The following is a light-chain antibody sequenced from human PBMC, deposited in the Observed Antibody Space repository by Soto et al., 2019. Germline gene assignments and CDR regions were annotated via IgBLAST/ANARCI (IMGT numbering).Light chain of an antibody. CDR1: SSDVGGYNY. CDR2: EVT. Sequence: QSALTQPASVSGSPGQSITISCTGTSSDVGGYNYVSWYQQHPGKAPKLMIYEVTNRPSGVSNRFSGSKSGNTASLTVSGLQAEDEGDYYCSSYAGIKHGVFGGGTRLTVL. J-gene: IGLJ3*02. CDR3: SSYAGIKHGV. V-gene: IGLV2-14*01.